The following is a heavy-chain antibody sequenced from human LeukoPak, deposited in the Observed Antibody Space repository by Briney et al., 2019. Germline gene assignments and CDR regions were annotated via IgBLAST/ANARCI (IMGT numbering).Heavy chain of an antibody. V-gene: IGHV3-30*04. CDR3: AKERSMPLHLDY. CDR2: ISYDGSNK. CDR1: GFTFSSYA. Sequence: GGSLRLSCAASGFTFSSYAMHWVRQAPGKGLEGVADISYDGSNKYYADSVKGRFTISRDNSKNTLYLQMHRLRAEDTAVYYCAKERSMPLHLDYWGQGTLVTVSS. J-gene: IGHJ4*02. D-gene: IGHD2-2*01.